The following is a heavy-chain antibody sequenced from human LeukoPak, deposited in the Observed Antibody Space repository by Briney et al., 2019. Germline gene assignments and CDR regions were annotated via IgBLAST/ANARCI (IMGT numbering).Heavy chain of an antibody. CDR2: FDPEDGET. D-gene: IGHD1-26*01. CDR3: ATDRVTLYSGSYYEFGY. Sequence: ASVKVSCKVSGYTLTELSMHWVRQAPGKGLEWMGGFDPEDGETIYAQKFQGRVTMTEDTSTDTAHMELSSLRSEDTAVYYCATDRVTLYSGSYYEFGYWGQGTLVTVSS. J-gene: IGHJ4*02. CDR1: GYTLTELS. V-gene: IGHV1-24*01.